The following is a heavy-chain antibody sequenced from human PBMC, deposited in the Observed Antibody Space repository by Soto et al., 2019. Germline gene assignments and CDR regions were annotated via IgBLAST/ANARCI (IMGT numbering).Heavy chain of an antibody. Sequence: QVQLQESGPGLVKPSGTLSLTCGVSGGSIRSNKWWTWVRQPPGKGLEWIGEIYHSGSTNYNPSLKSXXTXSXXKSKNQFSLNLNAVTAADTAVYYCARWGDWLQQVLWGQGTLVTVSS. J-gene: IGHJ4*02. D-gene: IGHD3-9*01. CDR3: ARWGDWLQQVL. V-gene: IGHV4-4*02. CDR1: GGSIRSNKW. CDR2: IYHSGST.